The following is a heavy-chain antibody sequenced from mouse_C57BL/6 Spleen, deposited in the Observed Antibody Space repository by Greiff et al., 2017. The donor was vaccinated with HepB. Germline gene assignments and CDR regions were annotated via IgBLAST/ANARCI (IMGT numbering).Heavy chain of an antibody. CDR2: ISNGSSTI. Sequence: EVKVVESGGGLVKPGGSLKLSCAASGFTFSDYGMHWVRQAPEKGLEWVAYISNGSSTIYYADTVKGRFTISRDNAKNTLFLQMTSLRSEDTAMYYCARNYGSSYKDAMDYWGQGTSVTVSS. CDR3: ARNYGSSYKDAMDY. V-gene: IGHV5-17*01. CDR1: GFTFSDYG. J-gene: IGHJ4*01. D-gene: IGHD1-1*01.